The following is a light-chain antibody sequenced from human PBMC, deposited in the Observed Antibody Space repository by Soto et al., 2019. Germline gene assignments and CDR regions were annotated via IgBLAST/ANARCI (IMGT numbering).Light chain of an antibody. CDR2: DVT. CDR1: SSDVGGYNY. V-gene: IGLV2-11*01. CDR3: CSYAGSYTYV. Sequence: QSVLTQPRSVSGSPGQSVTISCTGTSSDVGGYNYVSWYQQHPGKAPKLMIYDVTKRPSGVPDRFSGSKSGNTASLTISGLQPDDEADYYCCSYAGSYTYVFGTGTKVTVL. J-gene: IGLJ1*01.